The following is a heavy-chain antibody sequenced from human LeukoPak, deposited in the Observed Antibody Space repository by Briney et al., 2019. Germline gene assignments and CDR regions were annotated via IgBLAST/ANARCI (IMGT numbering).Heavy chain of an antibody. CDR2: IIPILGIA. CDR1: GGTFSSYA. D-gene: IGHD6-13*01. CDR3: ARLATQIAADY. J-gene: IGHJ4*02. Sequence: SVKVSCKASGGTFSSYAISWVRQAPGQGLEWMGRIIPILGIANYAQKFQGRVTITTDESTSTAYMELSSLRSEDTAVYYCARLATQIAADYWGQGTLVTVSS. V-gene: IGHV1-69*04.